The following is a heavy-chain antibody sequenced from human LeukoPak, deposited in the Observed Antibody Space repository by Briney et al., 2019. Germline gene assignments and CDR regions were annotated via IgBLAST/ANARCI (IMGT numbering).Heavy chain of an antibody. V-gene: IGHV4-31*03. CDR1: GGSISSGGYY. CDR2: IYYIGST. J-gene: IGHJ4*02. D-gene: IGHD6-19*01. CDR3: ARGSNSVAY. Sequence: TSETLSLTCTVSGGSISSGGYYWSWIRQHPGKGLEWIGYIYYIGSTYFNPSLKSRVTILVDTSKKQFSLSLSSVGAADTAVYYCARGSNSVAYWGQGSLVTVSS.